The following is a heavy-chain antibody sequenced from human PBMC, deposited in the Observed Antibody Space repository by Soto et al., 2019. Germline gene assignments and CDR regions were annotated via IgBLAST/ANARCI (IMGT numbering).Heavy chain of an antibody. Sequence: QVQLVESGGGVGQPGRSLRLSCAASGFTFSSYGMHWVRQAPGKGLEWVAVIWYDGRNKYYADSVKGRFTISRDNSKNTLYLQMNSLRAEDTAVYYCARSDRRCSPNCVEVADYWGQGTLVTVSS. D-gene: IGHD2-2*01. CDR2: IWYDGRNK. CDR3: ARSDRRCSPNCVEVADY. J-gene: IGHJ4*02. V-gene: IGHV3-33*01. CDR1: GFTFSSYG.